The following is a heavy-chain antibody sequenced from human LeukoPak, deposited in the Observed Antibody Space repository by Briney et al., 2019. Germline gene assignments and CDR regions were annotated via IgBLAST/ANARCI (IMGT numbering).Heavy chain of an antibody. Sequence: PGGSLRLSCAASGFTFSDYYMSWIRQAPGKGLEWVSYISSSGSTIYYADSVKGRFTISRDNAKNSLYLQMNSLRAEDTAVYYCARAVAGKRDYYYGMDVWGQGTTVTVSS. CDR2: ISSSGSTI. CDR3: ARAVAGKRDYYYGMDV. V-gene: IGHV3-11*01. J-gene: IGHJ6*02. CDR1: GFTFSDYY. D-gene: IGHD6-19*01.